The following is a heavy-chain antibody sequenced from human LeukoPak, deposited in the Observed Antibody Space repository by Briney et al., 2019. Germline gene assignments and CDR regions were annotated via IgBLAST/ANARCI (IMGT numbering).Heavy chain of an antibody. CDR3: ARERDTMVRGVTESFDY. Sequence: GRSLRLSCAASGFTFSSYAMHWVRQAPGKGLEWVAVISYDGSNKYYADSVKGRFTISRDNSKNTLYLQMNSLRAADTAVHYCARERDTMVRGVTESFDYWGQGTLVTVSS. CDR2: ISYDGSNK. V-gene: IGHV3-30-3*01. J-gene: IGHJ4*02. D-gene: IGHD3-10*01. CDR1: GFTFSSYA.